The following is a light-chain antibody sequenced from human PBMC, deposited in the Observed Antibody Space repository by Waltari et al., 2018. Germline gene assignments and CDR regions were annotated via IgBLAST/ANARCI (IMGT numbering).Light chain of an antibody. CDR2: STY. V-gene: IGKV3-20*01. Sequence: IVLTQSPGTLSLSPGDRATLSCSASQTVSTIALSWYQQKPGQAPRVLIYSTYNMATGIPDRFSGSGSGTDFTLTINRLAPEDFAMYYCQQYDGIVVTFGGGTKVEI. CDR3: QQYDGIVVT. J-gene: IGKJ4*01. CDR1: QTVSTIA.